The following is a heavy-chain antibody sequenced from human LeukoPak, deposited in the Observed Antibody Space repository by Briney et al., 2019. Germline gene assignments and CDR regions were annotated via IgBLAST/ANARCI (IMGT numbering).Heavy chain of an antibody. V-gene: IGHV4-39*01. D-gene: IGHD6-19*01. CDR1: GGSISSSSYY. Sequence: PSETLSLTCTVSGGSISSSSYYWGWVRQPPGKGLEWIGSIHFRGSTNYNPSLKSRVTISVDTSKNQFFLKLNSVTAADTAVYYCARYAYSSGWYRGPWDYWGQGTLVTVSS. CDR2: IHFRGST. J-gene: IGHJ4*02. CDR3: ARYAYSSGWYRGPWDY.